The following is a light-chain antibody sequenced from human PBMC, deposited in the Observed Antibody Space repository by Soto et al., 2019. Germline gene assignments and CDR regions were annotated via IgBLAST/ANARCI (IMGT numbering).Light chain of an antibody. Sequence: DIQLTQSPAFLSASVGDRVTITCRASQGISSYLAWYHQKPGKAPKLLIYAASTLQSGVPSRFSGSGSGTEFTLTISGLQAEDFATYYGQQPYTFGQGTKLEIK. CDR2: AAS. J-gene: IGKJ2*01. V-gene: IGKV1-9*01. CDR3: QQPYT. CDR1: QGISSY.